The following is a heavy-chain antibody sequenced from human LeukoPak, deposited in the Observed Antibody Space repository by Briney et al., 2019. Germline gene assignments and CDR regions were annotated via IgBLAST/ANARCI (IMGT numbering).Heavy chain of an antibody. V-gene: IGHV4-31*03. J-gene: IGHJ4*02. CDR1: GGSISSGGYY. CDR2: IYYSGST. CDR3: ARGRLPYFDWPAGDGSDYFVY. Sequence: PPEALSLTCTVSGGSISSGGYYWSWPRQHPGRGLEWIGYIYYSGSTYYHPPLKSRVPMTVDTPKNQFSLKLSSVTAADTTVYYCARGRLPYFDWPAGDGSDYFVYWGQGTLVTVSS. D-gene: IGHD3-9*01.